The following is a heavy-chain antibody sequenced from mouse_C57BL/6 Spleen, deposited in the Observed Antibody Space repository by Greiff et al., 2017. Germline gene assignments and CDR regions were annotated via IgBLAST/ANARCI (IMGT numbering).Heavy chain of an antibody. CDR1: GFTFSDYG. Sequence: EVMLVESGGGLVKPGGSLKLSCAASGFTFSDYGMHWVRQAPEKGLEWVAYISSGSSTIYYADTVKGRFTISRDTAKNTLFLQMTSLRSEDTAMYYCARDDGYYYAMDYWGQGTSVTVSS. CDR3: ARDDGYYYAMDY. D-gene: IGHD2-3*01. CDR2: ISSGSSTI. V-gene: IGHV5-17*01. J-gene: IGHJ4*01.